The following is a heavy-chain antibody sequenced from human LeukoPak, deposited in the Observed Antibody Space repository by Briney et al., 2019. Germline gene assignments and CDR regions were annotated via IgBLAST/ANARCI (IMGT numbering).Heavy chain of an antibody. Sequence: ASVKVSCKASRYTFTSYAMNWVRQAPGQGLEWMGWINTNTGNPTYAQGFTGRFVFSLDTSVSTAYLQISSLKAEDTAVYYCASIGGGYSSSFYYYYGMDVWGQGTTVTVSS. CDR2: INTNTGNP. CDR1: RYTFTSYA. J-gene: IGHJ6*02. CDR3: ASIGGGYSSSFYYYYGMDV. D-gene: IGHD6-6*01. V-gene: IGHV7-4-1*02.